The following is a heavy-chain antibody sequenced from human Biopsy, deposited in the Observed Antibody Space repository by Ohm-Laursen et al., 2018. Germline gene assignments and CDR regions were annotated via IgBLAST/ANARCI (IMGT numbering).Heavy chain of an antibody. Sequence: SVKVSCKASGNTFTTYHIHSVRQTPGQGLEWMGVINPSGATTSFSQKFQGRITMTRDTSTGTVYMDLNSLGSEDPAVYYCARAGVGSDGTDSYYYGMDVWGPGTTVTVSS. V-gene: IGHV1-46*01. CDR1: GNTFTTYH. J-gene: IGHJ6*02. D-gene: IGHD5-24*01. CDR2: INPSGATT. CDR3: ARAGVGSDGTDSYYYGMDV.